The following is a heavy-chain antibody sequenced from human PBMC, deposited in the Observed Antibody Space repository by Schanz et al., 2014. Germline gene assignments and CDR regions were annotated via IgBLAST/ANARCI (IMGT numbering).Heavy chain of an antibody. CDR3: AKDAPYPFDL. J-gene: IGHJ2*01. CDR1: GFTFSSYA. CDR2: ISSGGGST. Sequence: EVQLLESGGGLVQPGGSLRLSCAASGFTFSSYAMSWVRQAPGKGLEWVSSISSGGGSTYYTDSVKGRFTISRDNSKSTLYLQMNSLRAEDTAVYYCAKDAPYPFDLWGRGTLITVSS. V-gene: IGHV3-23*01.